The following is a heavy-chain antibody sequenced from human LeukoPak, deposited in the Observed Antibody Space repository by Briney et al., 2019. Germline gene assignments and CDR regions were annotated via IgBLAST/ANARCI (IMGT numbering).Heavy chain of an antibody. CDR2: ISGSGGST. V-gene: IGHV3-23*01. D-gene: IGHD6-13*01. CDR1: GFTFSSYA. J-gene: IGHJ4*02. Sequence: QPGGSLRLSCAASGFTFSSYAMSWVRQAPGKGLEWVSAISGSGGSTYYADSVKGQFTISRDNSKNTLYLQMNSLRAEDTAVYYCARDKSSSLALPIDYWGQGTLVTVSS. CDR3: ARDKSSSLALPIDY.